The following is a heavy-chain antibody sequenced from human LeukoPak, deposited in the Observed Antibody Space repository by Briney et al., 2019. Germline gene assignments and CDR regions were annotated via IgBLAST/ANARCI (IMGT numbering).Heavy chain of an antibody. V-gene: IGHV2-5*02. J-gene: IGHJ3*02. CDR1: GFSLSTSGVG. CDR2: IYWDDDK. Sequence: SGPTLVKPTQTLTLTCTFSGFSLSTSGVGVGWIRQPPGKALEWLALIYWDDDKRYSPFLKNRLTITKDSSKNQVVLTMTNMDPVDTATYYCAHRVMVPGTRAFDIWGQGTMVAVSS. D-gene: IGHD2-15*01. CDR3: AHRVMVPGTRAFDI.